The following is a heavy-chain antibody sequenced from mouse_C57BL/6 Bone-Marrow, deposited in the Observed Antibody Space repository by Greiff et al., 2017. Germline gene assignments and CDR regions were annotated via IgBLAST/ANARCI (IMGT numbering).Heavy chain of an antibody. CDR1: GYTFTSYW. CDR2: IHPNSGST. CDR3: AKAYYKGEDY. D-gene: IGHD2-12*01. V-gene: IGHV1-64*01. Sequence: QVQLQQPGAELVKPGASVKLSCKASGYTFTSYWMHWVKQRPGQGLEWIGMIHPNSGSTNYNEKFTSKATLTVDKSSSTAYMPLSSLTSEDSAVYYSAKAYYKGEDYWGQGTSVTVSS. J-gene: IGHJ4*01.